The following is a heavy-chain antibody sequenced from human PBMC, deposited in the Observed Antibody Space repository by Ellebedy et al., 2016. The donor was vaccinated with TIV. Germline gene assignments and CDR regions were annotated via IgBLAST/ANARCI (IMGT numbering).Heavy chain of an antibody. CDR1: GLTLSNYD. CDR3: ARSPEVRESDGEYYFDY. V-gene: IGHV3-30*03. J-gene: IGHJ4*02. D-gene: IGHD3-10*01. CDR2: ISKDGSSK. Sequence: GGSLRLSCAASGLTLSNYDMHWVRQAPGKGLEWVAVISKDGSSKYYADSVKGRFSISRDNSDNTLSLQMNSLRDEDTAVYYCARSPEVRESDGEYYFDYWGQGTLVTVSS.